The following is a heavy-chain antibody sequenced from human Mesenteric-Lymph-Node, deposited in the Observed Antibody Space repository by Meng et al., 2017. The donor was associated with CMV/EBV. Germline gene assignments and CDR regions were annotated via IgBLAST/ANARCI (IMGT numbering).Heavy chain of an antibody. Sequence: GESLKISCAASGFTFSSYWMSWVRQAPGKGLEWVANIKQDGSEKYYVDSVKGRFTISRDNAKNTLYLQMNSLRTEDTAIYYCLNLVGGYWGQGTLVTVSS. V-gene: IGHV3-7*01. D-gene: IGHD2-2*01. J-gene: IGHJ4*02. CDR1: GFTFSSYW. CDR2: IKQDGSEK. CDR3: LNLVGGY.